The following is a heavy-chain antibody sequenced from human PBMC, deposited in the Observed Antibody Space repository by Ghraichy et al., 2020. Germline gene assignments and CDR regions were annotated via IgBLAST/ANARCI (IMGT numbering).Heavy chain of an antibody. D-gene: IGHD5-24*01. V-gene: IGHV3-15*01. Sequence: GGSLRLSCAASGFTFSNAWMSWVRQAPGKGLEWVGRIKNKTDGGTTDYAAPVKGRFTISSDDSKNTLYLQMNSLKTEDTAVYYCTTDGYNWGYWGQGTLVTVSS. CDR1: GFTFSNAW. CDR3: TTDGYNWGY. J-gene: IGHJ4*02. CDR2: IKNKTDGGTT.